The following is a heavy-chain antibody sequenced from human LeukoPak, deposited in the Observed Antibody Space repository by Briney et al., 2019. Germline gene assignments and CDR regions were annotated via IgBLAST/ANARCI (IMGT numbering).Heavy chain of an antibody. V-gene: IGHV1-3*01. Sequence: ASVKVSCKASGHTSTTYAIHWVRQAPGQGLEWMGWINAGNGNVKYSQKLQGRVTIIGDTSASTAYMELSSLGSEDTAVYYCARGYCSSTSCYMDVWGQGTTVT. D-gene: IGHD2-2*01. J-gene: IGHJ6*02. CDR3: ARGYCSSTSCYMDV. CDR1: GHTSTTYA. CDR2: INAGNGNV.